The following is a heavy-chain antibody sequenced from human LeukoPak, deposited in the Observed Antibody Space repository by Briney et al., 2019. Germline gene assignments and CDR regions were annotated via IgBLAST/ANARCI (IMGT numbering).Heavy chain of an antibody. CDR1: GFTFTTYG. J-gene: IGHJ4*02. V-gene: IGHV3-23*01. CDR3: AKDSHWILFDD. D-gene: IGHD2-2*03. CDR2: IGGSGTRT. Sequence: GSLRLSCSASGFTFTTYGMNWVRQAPGKGLEWVSGIGGSGTRTYYADSVKGRSTISRDNSKNTLYLQMNSLRDEDTAVYYCAKDSHWILFDDWGQGTLVTVSS.